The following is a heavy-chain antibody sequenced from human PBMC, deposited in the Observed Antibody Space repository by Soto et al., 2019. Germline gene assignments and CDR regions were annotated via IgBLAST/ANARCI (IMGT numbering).Heavy chain of an antibody. CDR2: IIPMVTVT. CDR3: SIGSWSAETFDV. J-gene: IGHJ3*01. Sequence: QVHLIQSGAEVKKPGSSVKVSCKAAGGTFNTYTLIWVRQAPGHGLEWMGRIIPMVTVTNSAQKFQGRLTLTADKSTGTGFMELTSLGSDDTAVYYCSIGSWSAETFDVWGQGTMVTVSS. D-gene: IGHD2-2*01. CDR1: GGTFNTYT. V-gene: IGHV1-69*02.